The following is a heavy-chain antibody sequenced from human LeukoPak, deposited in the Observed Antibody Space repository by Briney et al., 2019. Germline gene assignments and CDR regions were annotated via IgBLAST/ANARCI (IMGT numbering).Heavy chain of an antibody. Sequence: AGGSLRLSCAASGFTFDDYGMSWVRQAPGKGLEWVSGINWNGGSTGYADSVKGRFTISRDNAKNSLYLQMNSLRAEDTAVYYCARDMVDTTISGHWFDPWGRGTLVTVSS. CDR1: GFTFDDYG. CDR3: ARDMVDTTISGHWFDP. J-gene: IGHJ5*02. D-gene: IGHD5-18*01. CDR2: INWNGGST. V-gene: IGHV3-20*04.